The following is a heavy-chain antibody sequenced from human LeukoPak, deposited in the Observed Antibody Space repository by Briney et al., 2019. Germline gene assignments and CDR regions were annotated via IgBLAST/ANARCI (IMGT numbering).Heavy chain of an antibody. V-gene: IGHV4-59*01. J-gene: IGHJ2*01. Sequence: SETLSLTCTVSGDSIRDYYWAWIRQPPGKGLEWIGYSSGTTSYSPFLMSLLRISADTSKNPFSLNLNSATAADTAFYYGARRGGRIGGNWHFDLWGRGTLVTVSS. CDR2: YSSGTT. CDR3: ARRGGRIGGNWHFDL. CDR1: GDSIRDYY. D-gene: IGHD3-16*01.